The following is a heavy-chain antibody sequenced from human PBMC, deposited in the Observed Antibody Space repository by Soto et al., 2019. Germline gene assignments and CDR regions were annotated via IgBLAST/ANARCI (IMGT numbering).Heavy chain of an antibody. Sequence: SETLSLTCTVSGGSISSSTYFWGWIRQPPGKGLEWIGSIYYSGSTDYNPSLKSRVIISVDTSKNQFSLKLSSVTAADTAVYYCARLAMSGYTYGPTGYWGQGTLVTVSS. CDR3: ARLAMSGYTYGPTGY. CDR2: IYYSGST. V-gene: IGHV4-39*01. J-gene: IGHJ4*02. CDR1: GGSISSSTYF. D-gene: IGHD5-18*01.